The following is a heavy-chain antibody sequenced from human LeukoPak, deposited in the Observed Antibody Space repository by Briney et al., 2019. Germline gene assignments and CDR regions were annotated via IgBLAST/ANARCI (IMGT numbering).Heavy chain of an antibody. CDR1: GYTFTGYY. D-gene: IGHD6-13*01. CDR3: ANLGIAAAGIRKDWFDP. Sequence: ASVKVSCKASGYTFTGYYMHWVRQAPGQGLEWMGRINPNSGGTNYAQKFQGRVTMTRDTSISTAYMELSRLRSDDTAVYYCANLGIAAAGIRKDWFDPWGQGTLVTVSS. V-gene: IGHV1-2*06. J-gene: IGHJ5*02. CDR2: INPNSGGT.